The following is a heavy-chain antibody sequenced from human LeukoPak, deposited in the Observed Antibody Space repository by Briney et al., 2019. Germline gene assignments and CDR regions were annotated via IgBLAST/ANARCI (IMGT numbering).Heavy chain of an antibody. J-gene: IGHJ4*02. D-gene: IGHD2-21*02. CDR2: INPSGGST. Sequence: ASVKVSCKASGYTFTSYYMHWVRQAPGQGLEWMGTINPSGGSTSYAQKFQGRVTMTRDMSTSTVYMELRSLRSDDTAVYYCAMGSVVTAFDYWGQGTLVTVSS. CDR3: AMGSVVTAFDY. CDR1: GYTFTSYY. V-gene: IGHV1-46*01.